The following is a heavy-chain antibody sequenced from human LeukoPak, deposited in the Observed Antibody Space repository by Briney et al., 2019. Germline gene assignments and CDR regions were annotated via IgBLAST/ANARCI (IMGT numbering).Heavy chain of an antibody. Sequence: SGTLSLTCAVSGESISSSNWWSWVRQAPGKGLEWIGEIYHSGTTNYNPSLKSRVTISFDTSKNQFSLNLRSVTAADTAVYYCARGLWGGSFDIWGQGTMVTVSS. CDR2: IYHSGTT. V-gene: IGHV4-4*02. D-gene: IGHD2-21*01. CDR1: GESISSSNW. CDR3: ARGLWGGSFDI. J-gene: IGHJ3*02.